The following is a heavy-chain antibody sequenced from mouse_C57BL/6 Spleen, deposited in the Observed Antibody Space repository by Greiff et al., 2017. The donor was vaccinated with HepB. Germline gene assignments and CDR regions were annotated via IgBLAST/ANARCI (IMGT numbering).Heavy chain of an antibody. V-gene: IGHV14-1*01. CDR3: TTHYYGSSDDWYFDV. CDR1: GFNIKDYY. Sequence: EVQLQQSGAELVRPGASVKLSCTASGFNIKDYYMHWVKQRPEQGLEWIGRIDPEDGDTEYAPKFQGKATMTADTSSNTAYLQLSSLTSEDTAVYYCTTHYYGSSDDWYFDVWGTGTTVTVSS. D-gene: IGHD1-1*01. J-gene: IGHJ1*03. CDR2: IDPEDGDT.